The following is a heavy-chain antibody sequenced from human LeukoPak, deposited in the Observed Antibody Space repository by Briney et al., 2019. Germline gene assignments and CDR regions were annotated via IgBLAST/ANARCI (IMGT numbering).Heavy chain of an antibody. J-gene: IGHJ4*02. Sequence: GGSLRLSCVASGFTFSRYEMNWVRQAPGKGLEWISYISGSGDTIYYADSVKGRFTISRDNSKNTLYLQMHSLRAEDTAVYYCAKTSVGEGRIIGSAYLDNWGQGTLVTVSS. V-gene: IGHV3-48*03. D-gene: IGHD2-15*01. CDR2: ISGSGDTI. CDR1: GFTFSRYE. CDR3: AKTSVGEGRIIGSAYLDN.